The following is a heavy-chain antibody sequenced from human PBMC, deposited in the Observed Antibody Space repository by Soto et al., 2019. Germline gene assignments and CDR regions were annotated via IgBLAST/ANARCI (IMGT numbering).Heavy chain of an antibody. Sequence: VRVSSPLSGTTFTGYYVRLVRKAPGQGLEWMGWINPNSGGTNYAQKFQGRVTMTRDTSISTAYMELSRLRSDDTAVYYCARTIIVGATHYYYGMDVWGQGTKVTVSS. CDR3: ARTIIVGATHYYYGMDV. J-gene: IGHJ6*02. D-gene: IGHD1-26*01. CDR2: INPNSGGT. V-gene: IGHV1-2*02. CDR1: GTTFTGYY.